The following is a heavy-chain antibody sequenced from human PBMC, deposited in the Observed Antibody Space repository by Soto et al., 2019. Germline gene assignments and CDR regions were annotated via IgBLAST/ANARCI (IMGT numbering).Heavy chain of an antibody. D-gene: IGHD2-15*01. CDR1: GGSISSSY. CDR2: IYDDGSA. V-gene: IGHV4-59*01. CDR3: ARDKYCSGGSCRKNWFDP. Sequence: SETLSLTCTVSGGSISSSYWSWIRQPPGKGLEWLAYIYDDGSANYNPSLKSRATISLDMSKNQFSLKLTSVTAADTAVYYCARDKYCSGGSCRKNWFDPWGQGTLVTVSS. J-gene: IGHJ5*02.